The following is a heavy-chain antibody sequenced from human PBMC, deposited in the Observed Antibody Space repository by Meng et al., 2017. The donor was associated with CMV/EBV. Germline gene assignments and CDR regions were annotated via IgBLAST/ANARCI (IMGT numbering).Heavy chain of an antibody. V-gene: IGHV1-2*02. J-gene: IGHJ4*02. D-gene: IGHD5-24*01. CDR3: ARDFSRRDGYNVDY. Sequence: ASGYTFTGYDMHWVRQAPGQGLEWMGWINPNSGGTNYAQKFQGRVTMTRDTSISTAYMELSRLRSDDTAVYYCARDFSRRDGYNVDYWGQGTLVTSPQ. CDR2: INPNSGGT. CDR1: GYTFTGYD.